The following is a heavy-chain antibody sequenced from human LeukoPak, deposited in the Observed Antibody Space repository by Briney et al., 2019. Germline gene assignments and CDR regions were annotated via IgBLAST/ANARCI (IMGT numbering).Heavy chain of an antibody. CDR2: INPNSGGT. CDR1: GYTFTYFY. J-gene: IGHJ6*03. D-gene: IGHD1-14*01. V-gene: IGHV1-2*02. Sequence: ASVKVSCKASGYTFTYFYIHWVRQAPGQGLEWMGWINPNSGGTNYAQKFQGRVTMTRDTSISTAYMELSRLRSDDTAVYYCARVNRNYYYYYMDVWGKGTTVTVSS. CDR3: ARVNRNYYYYYMDV.